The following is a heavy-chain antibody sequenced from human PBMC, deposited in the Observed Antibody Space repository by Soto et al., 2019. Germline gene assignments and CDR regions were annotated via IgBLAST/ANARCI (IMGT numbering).Heavy chain of an antibody. CDR1: GFTFSSYW. CDR3: VRTSLVVAAATREDY. CDR2: INSDGSST. Sequence: EVQLVESGGGLVQPGGSLRLSCAASGFTFSSYWMHWVRQAPGKGLVWVSRINSDGSSTSYADSVKGRFTISRDNAKNTLYLHMKSMRDEDTDVYYCVRTSLVVAAATREDYWGQGTLVTVSS. D-gene: IGHD2-15*01. J-gene: IGHJ4*02. V-gene: IGHV3-74*01.